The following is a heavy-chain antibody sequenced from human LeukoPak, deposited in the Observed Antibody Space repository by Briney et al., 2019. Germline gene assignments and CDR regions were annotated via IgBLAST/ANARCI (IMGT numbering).Heavy chain of an antibody. CDR3: ARATSLTASGYDY. Sequence: SVKVSCKASGGTLSGHTIGWVRQAPGQGLEWVGRIIPDFGTTFYAQKLQARVTITADKSTTTAYMELSSLRSEDTAVYFCARATSLTASGYDYWGQGTLVTVSP. CDR1: GGTLSGHT. D-gene: IGHD4-17*01. J-gene: IGHJ4*02. V-gene: IGHV1-69*08. CDR2: IIPDFGTT.